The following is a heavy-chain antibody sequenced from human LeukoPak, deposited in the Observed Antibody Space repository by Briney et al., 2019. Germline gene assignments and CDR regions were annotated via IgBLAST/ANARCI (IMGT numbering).Heavy chain of an antibody. CDR3: ARGPSGYCSGGSCYSFSVNDAFDI. J-gene: IGHJ3*02. CDR1: GFTFSSYA. D-gene: IGHD2-15*01. Sequence: GGSLRLSCAASGFTFSSYAMSWVRQAPGKGLEWVSVISGSGGSTYCADSVKGRFTISRDNSKNTLYLQMNSLRAEDTAVYYCARGPSGYCSGGSCYSFSVNDAFDIWGQGTMVTVSS. V-gene: IGHV3-23*01. CDR2: ISGSGGST.